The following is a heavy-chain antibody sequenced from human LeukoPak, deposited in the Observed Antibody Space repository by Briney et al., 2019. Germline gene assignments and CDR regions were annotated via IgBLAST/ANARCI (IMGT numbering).Heavy chain of an antibody. J-gene: IGHJ4*02. V-gene: IGHV5-51*01. Sequence: GESLKISCKGSGYSFTSYWIGWVRQMPGKGLEWMGIIYPGDSDTRYSPSFQGQVTISADKSISTAYLQWSSLKASDTAVYYCARPGYCSGGSCYGPDYFDYWGQGTLVTVSS. CDR1: GYSFTSYW. CDR2: IYPGDSDT. D-gene: IGHD2-15*01. CDR3: ARPGYCSGGSCYGPDYFDY.